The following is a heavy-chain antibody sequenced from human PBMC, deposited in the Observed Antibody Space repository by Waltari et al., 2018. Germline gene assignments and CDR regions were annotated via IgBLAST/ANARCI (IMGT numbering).Heavy chain of an antibody. CDR1: GYPFTTSA. CDR3: ARSFQLLYFDF. Sequence: QVQLVQSGAEVKEPGASVRVSCQASGYPFTTSAIHWVRQAPGQRLEWMGWINAGTGTTNFAQKFQNRLTISTDTSASTAYMDLHSLRSEDTAVYYCARSFQLLYFDFWGKGSLVTVSS. D-gene: IGHD3-10*01. CDR2: INAGTGTT. J-gene: IGHJ4*02. V-gene: IGHV1-3*01.